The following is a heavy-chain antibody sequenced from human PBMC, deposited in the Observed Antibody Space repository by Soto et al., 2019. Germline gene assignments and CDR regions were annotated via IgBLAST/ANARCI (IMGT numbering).Heavy chain of an antibody. V-gene: IGHV1-8*01. J-gene: IGHJ4*02. CDR2: MQPSTGRT. CDR1: GYSFTSLD. CDR3: ARGVSAGVDY. Sequence: QVQLVQSGAEVREPGASVKVSCKASGYSFTSLDINWVRQTAGQGLEWMGWMQPSTGRTGYAQKFQGRVTMTRDTSINTAYMELTTLTSDDTACYYCARGVSAGVDYWGQGTLVTFSS. D-gene: IGHD1-26*01.